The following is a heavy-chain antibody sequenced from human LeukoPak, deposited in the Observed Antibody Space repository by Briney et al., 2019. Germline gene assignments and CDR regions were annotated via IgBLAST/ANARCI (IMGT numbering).Heavy chain of an antibody. D-gene: IGHD7-27*01. V-gene: IGHV4-39*07. CDR2: IYYSGSP. Sequence: SETLSLTCPVSGGSITSSSYYWGWIRQPPGKGLEWIGSIYYSGSPYYNPSLKSRVTISLDTSKKQFSLKLSSVTAADTAVYYCARDLGYYFYHWGQGSLVSVSS. CDR1: GGSITSSSYY. J-gene: IGHJ4*02. CDR3: ARDLGYYFYH.